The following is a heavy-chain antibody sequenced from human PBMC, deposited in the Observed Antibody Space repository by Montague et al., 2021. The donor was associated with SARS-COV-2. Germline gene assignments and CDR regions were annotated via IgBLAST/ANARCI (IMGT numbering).Heavy chain of an antibody. J-gene: IGHJ4*02. D-gene: IGHD5-24*01. V-gene: IGHV3-48*03. CDR3: ARVFPRWLQFDPYFDY. CDR1: GFTFSSYE. CDR2: ISTRGETI. Sequence: SLRLSCAASGFTFSSYEMNWVRQAPGKGLEWISYISTRGETIYYADSVKDRFTISRDNAKNSLYLQMNSLRAEDTAVYYCARVFPRWLQFDPYFDYWGQGTLVTVSS.